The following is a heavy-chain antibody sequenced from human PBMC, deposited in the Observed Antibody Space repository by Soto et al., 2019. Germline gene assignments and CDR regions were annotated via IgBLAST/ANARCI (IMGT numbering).Heavy chain of an antibody. CDR1: GYTLTSYY. CDR3: ARDGYSSGRVGWFDP. J-gene: IGHJ5*02. V-gene: IGHV1-46*01. CDR2: INPSGGST. D-gene: IGHD6-19*01. Sequence: ASVKVSCKASGYTLTSYYMHWVRQAPGQGLEWMGIINPSGGSTSYAQKFQGRVTMTRDTSTSTVYMELSSLRSEDTAVYYCARDGYSSGRVGWFDPWGQGTLVTVSS.